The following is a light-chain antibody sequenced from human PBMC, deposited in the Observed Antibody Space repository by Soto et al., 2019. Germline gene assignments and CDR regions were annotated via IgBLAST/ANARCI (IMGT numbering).Light chain of an antibody. CDR1: SSNIGRSS. J-gene: IGLJ1*01. CDR2: SND. CDR3: SAWDDSLNGLYV. Sequence: QSGLTQAPSASGTPGQRVTISCSGSSSNIGRSSVNWYQHLPGTAPKLLIYSNDRRPSGVPERFSGSKSGTSASLAISGLQSEDEADYYCSAWDDSLNGLYVFGTGTRPPS. V-gene: IGLV1-44*01.